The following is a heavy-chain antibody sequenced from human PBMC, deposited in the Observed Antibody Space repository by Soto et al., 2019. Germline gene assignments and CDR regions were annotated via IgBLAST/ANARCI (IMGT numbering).Heavy chain of an antibody. CDR3: ARAYRITMIVVVDPEWFDP. Sequence: PTENLSLTCAVSCGSISSSTWWSWVRQPPVKGLEWIGEIYHSGSTNYNPSLKSRVTISVDKSKNQFSPKLSSVTAADTAVYYCARAYRITMIVVVDPEWFDPWGQGTLVTVS. D-gene: IGHD3-22*01. CDR1: CGSISSSTW. CDR2: IYHSGST. J-gene: IGHJ5*02. V-gene: IGHV4-4*02.